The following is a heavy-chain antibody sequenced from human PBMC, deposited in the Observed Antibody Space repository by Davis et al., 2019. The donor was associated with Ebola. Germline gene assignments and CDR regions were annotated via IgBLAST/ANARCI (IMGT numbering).Heavy chain of an antibody. D-gene: IGHD5-12*01. J-gene: IGHJ4*02. CDR2: ISYDGSNK. CDR1: GFTFSSYA. V-gene: IGHV3-30-3*01. Sequence: GESLKISCAASGFTFSSYAMHWVRQAPGKGLEWVAVISYDGSNKYYADSVKGRFTISRDNSKNTLYLQMNSLRAEDTAVYYCASGIVATTQGDPEDYWGQGTLVTVSS. CDR3: ASGIVATTQGDPEDY.